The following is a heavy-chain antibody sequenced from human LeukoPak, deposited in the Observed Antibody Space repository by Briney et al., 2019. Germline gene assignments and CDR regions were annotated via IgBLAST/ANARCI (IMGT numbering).Heavy chain of an antibody. V-gene: IGHV3-53*01. CDR1: GFTVSSNY. CDR3: ARGRPYYYDSSGYYPYDAFDI. J-gene: IGHJ3*02. CDR2: IYSGGST. Sequence: GGSLRLSCAASGFTVSSNYMSWVRQAPGKGLEWVSVIYSGGSTYYADSVKGRFTISRDNSKNTLYLQMNSLRAEDTAVYYCARGRPYYYDSSGYYPYDAFDIWGQGTMFTVSS. D-gene: IGHD3-22*01.